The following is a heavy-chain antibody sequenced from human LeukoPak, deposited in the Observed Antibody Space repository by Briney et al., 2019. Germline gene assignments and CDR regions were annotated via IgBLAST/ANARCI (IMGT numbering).Heavy chain of an antibody. D-gene: IGHD1-1*01. CDR3: ARVNINNWHSCDY. CDR1: GGSISSNNW. CDR2: IYHSGSP. J-gene: IGHJ4*02. V-gene: IGHV4-4*02. Sequence: LETLSLTCAVSGGSISSNNWWGWVRQPPGKGLEWIGEIYHSGSPNYNPSLKSRVTISVDKSRNHFSLNLSSVTAADTAVYYCARVNINNWHSCDYWGQGTLVTVSS.